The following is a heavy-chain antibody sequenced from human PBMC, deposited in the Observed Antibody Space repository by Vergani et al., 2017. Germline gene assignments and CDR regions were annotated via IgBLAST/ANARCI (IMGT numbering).Heavy chain of an antibody. D-gene: IGHD4-11*01. CDR3: TTDQLLTPRLQPGGY. CDR1: GFTFSNAW. J-gene: IGHJ4*02. V-gene: IGHV3-15*01. CDR2: IKSKTDGGTT. Sequence: EVQLVESGGGLVKPGGSLRLSCAASGFTFSNAWMSWVRQAPGKGLEWVGRIKSKTDGGTTDYDAPVKGRFTISRDDSKNTLYLQMNSLKTEDTAVYYCTTDQLLTPRLQPGGYWGQGTLVTVSS.